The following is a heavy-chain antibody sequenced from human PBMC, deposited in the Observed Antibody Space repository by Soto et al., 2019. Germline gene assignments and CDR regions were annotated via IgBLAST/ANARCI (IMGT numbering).Heavy chain of an antibody. CDR3: AREGSRSGGWFDT. J-gene: IGHJ5*02. D-gene: IGHD1-26*01. CDR1: GGTFSSYA. CDR2: IIPIFGTA. Sequence: QVQLVQSGAEVKKPGSSVKVSCKASGGTFSSYAISWVRQAPGQVLEWMGGIIPIFGTANYAQKFQGRVTITADESTSTASMELSSLRSEDTAVYYCAREGSRSGGWFDTWGQGTLFTVSS. V-gene: IGHV1-69*01.